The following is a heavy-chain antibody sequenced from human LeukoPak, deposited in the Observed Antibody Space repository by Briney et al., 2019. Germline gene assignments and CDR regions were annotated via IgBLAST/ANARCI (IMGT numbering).Heavy chain of an antibody. Sequence: PGGSLRLSCAASGFTFSSYGMHWVRQAPGKGVEGVTFIRDDGSNKYYADSVKARFTISRDNSKNTLYLQMNSLRAEDTAVYYCAKAGSSSWDAFDYWGQGTLVTVSS. CDR3: AKAGSSSWDAFDY. CDR2: IRDDGSNK. J-gene: IGHJ4*02. D-gene: IGHD6-13*01. CDR1: GFTFSSYG. V-gene: IGHV3-30*02.